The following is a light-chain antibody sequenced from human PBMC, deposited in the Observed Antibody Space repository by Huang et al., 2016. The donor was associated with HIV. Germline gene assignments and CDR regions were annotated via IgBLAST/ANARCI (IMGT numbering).Light chain of an antibody. Sequence: AIQLTQSPSSLSASVGDRVTITCRASHGISGALAWYQQKPGKTPNLLIYDASSLQSGVPSRFIGSGSGTDFILTISSLQPEDFATYYCQQFNHYPVTFGGGTKVEIK. CDR3: QQFNHYPVT. J-gene: IGKJ4*01. V-gene: IGKV1D-13*01. CDR2: DAS. CDR1: HGISGA.